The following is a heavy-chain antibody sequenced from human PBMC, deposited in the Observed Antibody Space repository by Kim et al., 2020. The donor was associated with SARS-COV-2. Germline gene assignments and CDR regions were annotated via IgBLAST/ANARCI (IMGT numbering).Heavy chain of an antibody. CDR3: ARGMSDYYDSSGYYPRLYYYYGMDV. D-gene: IGHD3-22*01. CDR1: GYTFTSYG. J-gene: IGHJ6*02. CDR2: ISAYNGNT. Sequence: ASVKVSCKASGYTFTSYGISWVRQAPGQGLEWMGWISAYNGNTNYAQKLQGRVTMTTDTSTSTAYMELRSLRSDDTAVYYCARGMSDYYDSSGYYPRLYYYYGMDVWGQGTTVTVSS. V-gene: IGHV1-18*01.